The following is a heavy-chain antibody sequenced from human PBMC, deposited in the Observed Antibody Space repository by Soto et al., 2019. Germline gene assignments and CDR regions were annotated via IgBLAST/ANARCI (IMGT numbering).Heavy chain of an antibody. CDR2: IIPIVGTA. CDR1: GGTFSSYA. V-gene: IGHV1-69*12. J-gene: IGHJ6*02. D-gene: IGHD1-26*01. Sequence: QVQLVQSGAEVKKPGSSVKVSCKASGGTFSSYAISWVRQDPGQGLEWMGGIIPIVGTANYAQKFQGRVTITADESPGTAYMELSSLRSEDAAVYYCARRHSGSYKSYYYYCGMDVWGQGTTVTVSS. CDR3: ARRHSGSYKSYYYYCGMDV.